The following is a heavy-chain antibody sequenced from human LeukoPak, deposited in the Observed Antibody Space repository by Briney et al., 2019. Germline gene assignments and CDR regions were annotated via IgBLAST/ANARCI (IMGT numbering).Heavy chain of an antibody. CDR2: ISYDGSNK. CDR1: GFTFSSYG. V-gene: IGHV3-30*18. J-gene: IGHJ4*02. Sequence: GGSLRLSCAASGFTFSSYGMHWVRQAPGKGLEWVAVISYDGSNKYYADSVKGRFTISSDNSKNTLYLQMNSLRAEDTAVYYCAKGSVVVVAATPALVYWGQGTLVTVSS. D-gene: IGHD2-15*01. CDR3: AKGSVVVVAATPALVY.